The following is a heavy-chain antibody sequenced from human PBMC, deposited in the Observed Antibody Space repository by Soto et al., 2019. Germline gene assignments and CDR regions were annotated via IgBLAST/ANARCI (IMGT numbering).Heavy chain of an antibody. CDR3: ARDPKTSGGQHWAFNYYDS. D-gene: IGHD7-27*01. V-gene: IGHV3-30-3*01. Sequence: PGGSLRLSCAASGFSFSISPMHWVRQAPGKGPEWVALISYDGTNKFYADSVKGRFTIPRDNSKSTLYLQVDSLRPEDAAVYYCARDPKTSGGQHWAFNYYDSWGPGTLVTVSS. CDR2: ISYDGTNK. J-gene: IGHJ4*02. CDR1: GFSFSISP.